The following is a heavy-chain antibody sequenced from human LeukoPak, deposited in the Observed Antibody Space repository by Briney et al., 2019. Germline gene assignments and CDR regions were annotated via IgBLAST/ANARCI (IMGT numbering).Heavy chain of an antibody. D-gene: IGHD5-18*01. V-gene: IGHV3-23*01. CDR2: IGGSGGSI. J-gene: IGHJ4*02. Sequence: GGSLRLSCAASGFSFSSYAMSWVRQAPGKGLAWVSSIGGSGGSIYYADSVQGRFTISRDNSKNTLYLQMNSLRVEDTAVYYCAKGGGRSEYSYGNYWGQGTLVTVPS. CDR3: AKGGGRSEYSYGNY. CDR1: GFSFSSYA.